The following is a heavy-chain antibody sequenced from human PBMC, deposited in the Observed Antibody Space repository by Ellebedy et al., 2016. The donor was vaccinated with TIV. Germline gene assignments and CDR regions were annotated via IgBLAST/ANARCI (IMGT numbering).Heavy chain of an antibody. CDR1: GGTFSSYA. D-gene: IGHD5-18*01. CDR3: ARGANTAMAPVPYYSYYGMDV. CDR2: IIPIFGTA. Sequence: AASVKVSCKASGGTFSSYAISWVRQAPGQGLEWMGGIIPIFGTANYAQKFQGRVTITADESTSTAYMELSSLRSEDTAVYYCARGANTAMAPVPYYSYYGMDVWGQGTTVTVSS. V-gene: IGHV1-69*13. J-gene: IGHJ6*02.